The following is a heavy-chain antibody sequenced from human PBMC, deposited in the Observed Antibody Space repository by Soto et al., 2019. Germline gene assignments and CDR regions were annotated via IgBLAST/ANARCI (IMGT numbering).Heavy chain of an antibody. D-gene: IGHD3-16*01. V-gene: IGHV1-8*01. Sequence: ASVKVSCKASGYSFTNNDVSWVRQATGQGLEWMGWMNPGSGDTGYAQKFQGRVTMTRDISIAAAYMELSSLRSDDTAIYYCARMATFGSLNWFDPWGQGTLVTISS. CDR2: MNPGSGDT. CDR1: GYSFTNND. J-gene: IGHJ5*02. CDR3: ARMATFGSLNWFDP.